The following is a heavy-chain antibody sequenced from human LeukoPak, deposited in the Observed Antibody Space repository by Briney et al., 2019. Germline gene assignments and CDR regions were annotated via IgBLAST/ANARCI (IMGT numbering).Heavy chain of an antibody. D-gene: IGHD2-2*02. Sequence: PSETLSLTCTVSGYSIGSGYYWGWIRQPPGKGLEWIGSIYHSGRTYYNPSLKSRVTISVDTSKNQFSLNLRSVTAADTAVYYCARPNHKDHCSSTSCYRYFDYWGQGTLVTVSS. J-gene: IGHJ4*02. CDR3: ARPNHKDHCSSTSCYRYFDY. CDR1: GYSIGSGYY. V-gene: IGHV4-38-2*02. CDR2: IYHSGRT.